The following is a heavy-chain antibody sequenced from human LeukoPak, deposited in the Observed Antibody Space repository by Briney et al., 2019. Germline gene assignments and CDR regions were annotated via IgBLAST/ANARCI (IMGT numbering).Heavy chain of an antibody. D-gene: IGHD4-11*01. V-gene: IGHV3-7*05. CDR3: ARGSTTVTPRNFDY. Sequence: GGSLRLSCAASGFTFSSYWMSWVRQAPGKGLEWVASTKQDGGEKYYVESVKGRVTISRDNAKSSLYLQMNSLRAEDTAVYYCARGSTTVTPRNFDYWGQGTLVTVSS. J-gene: IGHJ4*02. CDR2: TKQDGGEK. CDR1: GFTFSSYW.